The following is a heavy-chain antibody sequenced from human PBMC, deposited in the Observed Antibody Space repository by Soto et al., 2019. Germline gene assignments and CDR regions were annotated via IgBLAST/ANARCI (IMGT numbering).Heavy chain of an antibody. J-gene: IGHJ4*02. Sequence: EVLLVESGGGLVKPGGSLRLSCAASGFTFSTYNMNWVRQAPGKGLEWVSSINGRGNYIYYTDAVKGRFTISRDNAKTSLYLQMNSLRAEDTAIYYCAREDVIVGATSAFDYWGQGALVTVSS. CDR3: AREDVIVGATSAFDY. D-gene: IGHD1-26*01. V-gene: IGHV3-21*01. CDR2: INGRGNYI. CDR1: GFTFSTYN.